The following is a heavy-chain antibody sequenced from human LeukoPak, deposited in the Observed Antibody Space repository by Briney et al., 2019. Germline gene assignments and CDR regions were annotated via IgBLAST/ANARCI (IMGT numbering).Heavy chain of an antibody. D-gene: IGHD3-22*01. CDR2: ISGSSSTI. Sequence: PGGSLRLSCAASGFTFSTYSMHWVRQAPGKGLEWVSYISGSSSTIYYADSVKGRFTISRDNAKNSLYVQMNSLRAEDTAVYYCARDRREYYDSSGHKQGDYWGQGTLVTVSS. CDR3: ARDRREYYDSSGHKQGDY. V-gene: IGHV3-48*01. CDR1: GFTFSTYS. J-gene: IGHJ4*02.